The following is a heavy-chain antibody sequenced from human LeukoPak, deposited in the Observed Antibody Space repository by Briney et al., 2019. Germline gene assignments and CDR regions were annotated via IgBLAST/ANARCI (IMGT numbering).Heavy chain of an antibody. CDR1: GFTFSSYE. CDR3: ARDSRQQLFDY. D-gene: IGHD4-11*01. J-gene: IGHJ4*02. Sequence: GGSLRLSCAASGFTFSSYEMNWVRQTPGKGLEWLSYISSSGGTIYYADSVKGRFTISRDNAKSSLYLQMNGLRAEDTAVYYCARDSRQQLFDYWGQGTLVTVSS. V-gene: IGHV3-48*03. CDR2: ISSSGGTI.